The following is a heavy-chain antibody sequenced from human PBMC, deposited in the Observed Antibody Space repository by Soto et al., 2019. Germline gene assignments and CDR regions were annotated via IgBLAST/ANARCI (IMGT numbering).Heavy chain of an antibody. V-gene: IGHV1-69*04. J-gene: IGHJ3*02. D-gene: IGHD5-12*01. CDR1: GGTFSSYT. Sequence: SVKVSCKASGGTFSSYTISWVRQAPGQGLEWMGRIIPILGIANYAQKFQGRVTITADKSTSTAYMELSSLRSEDTAVYYCARDPDIVATTDAFDIWGQGTMVTVSS. CDR2: IIPILGIA. CDR3: ARDPDIVATTDAFDI.